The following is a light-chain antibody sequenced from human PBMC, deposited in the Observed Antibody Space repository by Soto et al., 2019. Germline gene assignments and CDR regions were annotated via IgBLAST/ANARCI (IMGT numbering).Light chain of an antibody. J-gene: IGLJ2*01. CDR3: SSYTSSSALVV. V-gene: IGLV2-14*03. CDR1: SSDIGGYNF. CDR2: DVS. Sequence: QSALTQPASVSGSPGQSITISCTGTSSDIGGYNFVSWYQHHPGKAPKLIISDVSNRPSGVSNRFSGSKSGNTASLTISGLQAEDEAHFYCSSYTSSSALVVFGGGTKLTVL.